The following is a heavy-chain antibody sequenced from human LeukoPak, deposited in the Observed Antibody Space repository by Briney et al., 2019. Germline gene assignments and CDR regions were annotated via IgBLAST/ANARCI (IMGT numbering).Heavy chain of an antibody. D-gene: IGHD1-26*01. CDR2: INPNSGGT. Sequence: AASVKVSCKASGYTFTGYYMHWVRQAPGQGLEWMGWINPNSGGTNYAQKFQGRVTMTRDTSISTAYMELSRLRSDDTAVYYCAREFIVGLSGAFDIWGQETMVTVSS. CDR1: GYTFTGYY. J-gene: IGHJ3*02. CDR3: AREFIVGLSGAFDI. V-gene: IGHV1-2*02.